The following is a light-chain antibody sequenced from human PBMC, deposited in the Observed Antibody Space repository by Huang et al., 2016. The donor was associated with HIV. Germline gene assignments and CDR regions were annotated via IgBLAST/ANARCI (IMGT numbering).Light chain of an antibody. Sequence: EIVLTQSPATLSLSPGERSTLSCRATQSIRNRYLAWFQQKPVLAPRLLIYDASNRATGIPDRFSGGGSGTDFTLTISRLEPEDFAGYYCQQYGSSSYTFGQGTKLELK. CDR2: DAS. V-gene: IGKV3D-20*01. J-gene: IGKJ2*01. CDR1: QSIRNRY. CDR3: QQYGSSSYT.